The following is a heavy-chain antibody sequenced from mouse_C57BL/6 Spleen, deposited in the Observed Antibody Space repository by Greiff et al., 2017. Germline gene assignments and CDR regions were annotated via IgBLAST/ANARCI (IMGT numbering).Heavy chain of an antibody. Sequence: VQLKESGPVLVKPGASVKMSCKASGYTFTDYYMNWVKQSHGKSLEWIGVINPYNGGTSYNQKFKGKATLTVDKSSSTAYMELNSLTSEDSAVYYCAREGDVPFDYWGQGTTLTVSS. CDR3: AREGDVPFDY. CDR1: GYTFTDYY. V-gene: IGHV1-19*01. J-gene: IGHJ2*01. CDR2: INPYNGGT. D-gene: IGHD3-3*01.